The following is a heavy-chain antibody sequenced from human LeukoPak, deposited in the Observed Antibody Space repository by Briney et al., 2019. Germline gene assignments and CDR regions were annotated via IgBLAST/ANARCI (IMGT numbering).Heavy chain of an antibody. CDR3: ARGGPYDYGLDS. D-gene: IGHD4-17*01. J-gene: IGHJ5*01. Sequence: GGSLRLSCATSGFTFSIFDMNWVRQAPEKGLEYVSFISGIGNTIFYADTVKGRFTISRDNAKDSLHLQMNSLRVEDTAVYYCARGGPYDYGLDSWGQGTLVTVSS. V-gene: IGHV3-48*03. CDR1: GFTFSIFD. CDR2: ISGIGNTI.